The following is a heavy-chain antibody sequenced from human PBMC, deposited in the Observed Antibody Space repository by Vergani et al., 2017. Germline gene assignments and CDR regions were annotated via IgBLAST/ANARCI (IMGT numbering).Heavy chain of an antibody. Sequence: EVQLVESGGGLVKPGGSLRLSCAASGSTFSSYSMNWVRQAPGKGLEWVSSISSSSRYIYYADSVKGRFTISRDNAKNSLYLQMNSLRAEDTAVYYCARDPLSAAMSAFDIWGQGTMVTVSS. J-gene: IGHJ3*02. V-gene: IGHV3-21*01. CDR1: GSTFSSYS. CDR2: ISSSSRYI. D-gene: IGHD2-2*01. CDR3: ARDPLSAAMSAFDI.